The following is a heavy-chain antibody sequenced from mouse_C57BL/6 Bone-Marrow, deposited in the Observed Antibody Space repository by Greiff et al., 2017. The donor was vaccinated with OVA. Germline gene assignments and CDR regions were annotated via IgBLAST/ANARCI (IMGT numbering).Heavy chain of an antibody. CDR1: GYTFTDYY. CDR2: IYPGSGNT. D-gene: IGHD2-5*01. CDR3: ARDSNFYWYFDV. Sequence: QVQLKESGAELVRPGASVKLSCKASGYTFTDYYINWVKQRPGQGLEWIARIYPGSGNTYYNEKFKGKATLTAEKSSSTAYMQLSSLTSEDSAVYFCARDSNFYWYFDVWGTGTTVTVSS. V-gene: IGHV1-76*01. J-gene: IGHJ1*03.